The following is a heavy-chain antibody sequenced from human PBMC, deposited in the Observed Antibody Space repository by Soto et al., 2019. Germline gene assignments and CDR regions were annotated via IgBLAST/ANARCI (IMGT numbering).Heavy chain of an antibody. D-gene: IGHD3-22*01. Sequence: SETLSLTCTVSGGSISSYYWSWIRQPPGKGLEWIGYIYYSGSTNYNPSLKSRVTISVDTSKNQFSLKLSSVTAADTAVYYCARDYFEYYYDSSGYYYFDYWGQGTLVTVSS. J-gene: IGHJ4*02. CDR3: ARDYFEYYYDSSGYYYFDY. CDR2: IYYSGST. V-gene: IGHV4-59*01. CDR1: GGSISSYY.